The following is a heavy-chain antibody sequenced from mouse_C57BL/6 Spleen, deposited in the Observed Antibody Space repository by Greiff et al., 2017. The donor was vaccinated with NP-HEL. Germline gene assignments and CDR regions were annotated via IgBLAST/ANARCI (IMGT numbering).Heavy chain of an antibody. CDR3: ARDQGVYYGSSPYYLDD. J-gene: IGHJ2*01. CDR2: ISDGGSYT. CDR1: GFTFSSYA. D-gene: IGHD1-1*01. V-gene: IGHV5-4*01. Sequence: EVLLVEPGGGLVKPGGSLKLSCAASGFTFSSYAMSWVRQTPEKRLEWVATISDGGSYTYYPDNVKGRFTISRDNAKNNLYLQMSHLTSEDTAMYYCARDQGVYYGSSPYYLDDWGQGTTLTVSS.